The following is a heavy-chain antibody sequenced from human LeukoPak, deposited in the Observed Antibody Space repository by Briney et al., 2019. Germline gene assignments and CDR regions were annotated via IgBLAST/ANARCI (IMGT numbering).Heavy chain of an antibody. J-gene: IGHJ4*02. CDR2: IRNEANSYTT. V-gene: IGHV3-72*01. CDR3: VRVRHGHSFDY. CDR1: GFTFRNLY. Sequence: GGSLRLSCAASGFTFRNLYMDWVRQAPGKGLEWVGRIRNEANSYTTDYATSVKGRFTISRDDLKNSLFLQMNSLKTEDTAVYYCVRVRHGHSFDYWGQGTLVTVSS. D-gene: IGHD4-17*01.